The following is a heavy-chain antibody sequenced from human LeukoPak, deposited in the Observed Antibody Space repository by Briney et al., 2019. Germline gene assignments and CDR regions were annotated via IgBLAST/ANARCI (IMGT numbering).Heavy chain of an antibody. J-gene: IGHJ6*03. D-gene: IGHD5-12*01. V-gene: IGHV3-21*01. CDR1: GFTFSSYS. CDR3: ARVPTSSPRTSYMDV. Sequence: PGGSLRLSCAASGFTFSSYSMNWVRQAPGKGLEWCSSISSSSSYIYYADSVKGRFTISRDNAKNSLYLQMNSLRAEDTAVYYCARVPTSSPRTSYMDVWGKGTTVTVSS. CDR2: ISSSSSYI.